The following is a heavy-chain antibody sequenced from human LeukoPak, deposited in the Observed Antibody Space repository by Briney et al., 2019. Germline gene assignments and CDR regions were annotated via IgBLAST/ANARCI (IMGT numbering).Heavy chain of an antibody. J-gene: IGHJ5*02. Sequence: SGGSLRLSCAASGFTFDDYAMHWVRHAPGKGLEWVSGISWNSGSIGYADSVKGRFTISRDNAKNSLYLQMNSLRAEDMALYYCAKDGGLRFLEWLLISWGQGTLVTVSS. D-gene: IGHD3-3*01. CDR1: GFTFDDYA. CDR3: AKDGGLRFLEWLLIS. CDR2: ISWNSGSI. V-gene: IGHV3-9*03.